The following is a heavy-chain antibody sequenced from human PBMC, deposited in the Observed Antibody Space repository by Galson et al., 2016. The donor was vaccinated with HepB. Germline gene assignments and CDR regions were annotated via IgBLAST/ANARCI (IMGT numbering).Heavy chain of an antibody. CDR3: AKGPEPSGPYFFDF. J-gene: IGHJ4*02. CDR2: IAGGYT. CDR1: GITFSSYA. V-gene: IGHV3-23*03. Sequence: SLRLSCAASGITFSSYAMHWVRQAPGKGLEWVSIIAGGYTGYADSVKGRFTGSRDDSKDTLYLEMTGLSAEDTALYYCAKGPEPSGPYFFDFWGQGILVTVSS. D-gene: IGHD1-14*01.